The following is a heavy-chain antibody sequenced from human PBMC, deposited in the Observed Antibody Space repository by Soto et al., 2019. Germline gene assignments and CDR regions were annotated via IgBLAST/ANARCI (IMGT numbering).Heavy chain of an antibody. V-gene: IGHV3-30*18. CDR1: GFTFRSFG. CDR3: AKDVGQQLVLNYGMDV. D-gene: IGHD6-13*01. CDR2: VSYYGNHK. Sequence: QVQLVESGGGVIQPGTSLSLSCASSGFTFRSFGMYWVRQAPGKGLEWVAVVSYYGNHKYYADSVKGRFTVSRDNAKNVLYLQMNSLRGEDTAVYYCAKDVGQQLVLNYGMDVWGEGATVTVSS. J-gene: IGHJ6*04.